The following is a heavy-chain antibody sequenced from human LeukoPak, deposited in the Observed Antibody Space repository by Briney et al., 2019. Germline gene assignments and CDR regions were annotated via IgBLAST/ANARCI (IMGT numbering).Heavy chain of an antibody. Sequence: SETLSLTCAVSGGSISSSNWWSWVRQPPGKGLEWIGEIYHSGSTNYNPSLKSGVTISVDKSKNQFSLKLSSVTAADTAVDYCASGRSCLYSIGYGAFDIWGQGTMVTVSS. CDR2: IYHSGST. CDR1: GGSISSSNW. J-gene: IGHJ3*02. CDR3: ASGRSCLYSIGYGAFDI. D-gene: IGHD3-22*01. V-gene: IGHV4-4*02.